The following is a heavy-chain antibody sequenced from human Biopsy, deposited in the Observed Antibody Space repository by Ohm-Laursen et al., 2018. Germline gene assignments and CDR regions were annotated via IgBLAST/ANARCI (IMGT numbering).Heavy chain of an antibody. J-gene: IGHJ5*01. Sequence: GSLRLSCSASGVTLSGYGMDWVRQAPGKGLEWVSSISASSSYIYYADSVKGRFTASRDNTKNTLYLQMNSLRAADTAIYFCATELLPPGVGGPWLDSWGQGTPVTVSS. CDR3: ATELLPPGVGGPWLDS. V-gene: IGHV3-21*06. CDR1: GVTLSGYG. D-gene: IGHD3-10*01. CDR2: ISASSSYI.